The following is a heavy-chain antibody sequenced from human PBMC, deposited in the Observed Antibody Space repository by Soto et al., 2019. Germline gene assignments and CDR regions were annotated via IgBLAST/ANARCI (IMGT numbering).Heavy chain of an antibody. CDR2: ISAHNGNT. CDR1: GYTFTSYG. V-gene: IGHV1-18*01. CDR3: AVYRYCGGGSCYGSNWFDP. Sequence: ASVKVSCKASGYTFTSYGISWVRQAPGQGLEWMGWISAHNGNTNYAQKLQGRLTMTTDTSTSTAYMELRSLRSDDTAVYYCAVYRYCGGGSCYGSNWFDPGGQGTLVTVSS. D-gene: IGHD2-15*01. J-gene: IGHJ5*02.